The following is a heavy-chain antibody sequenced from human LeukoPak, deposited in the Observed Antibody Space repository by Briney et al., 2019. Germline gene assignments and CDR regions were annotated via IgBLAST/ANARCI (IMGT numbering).Heavy chain of an antibody. CDR1: GGSFSGYY. D-gene: IGHD3-10*01. Sequence: PSETLSLTCAVYGGSFSGYYWSWIRQPPGKGLEWIGEINHSGSTNYNPSLKSRVTISVDTSKNQFSLKLSSVTAADTAVYYCARVSLLWFGELPANYYGMDVWGQGTTVTVSS. V-gene: IGHV4-34*01. CDR2: INHSGST. J-gene: IGHJ6*02. CDR3: ARVSLLWFGELPANYYGMDV.